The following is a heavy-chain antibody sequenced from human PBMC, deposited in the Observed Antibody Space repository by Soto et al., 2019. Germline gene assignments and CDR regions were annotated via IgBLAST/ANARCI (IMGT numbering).Heavy chain of an antibody. CDR2: ISYDGSNK. J-gene: IGHJ6*02. D-gene: IGHD3-3*01. CDR1: GFTFSSYG. CDR3: AKGSLRFLEWSGYYYGMDV. Sequence: PGGSLRLSWAASGFTFSSYGMHWVRQAPGKGLEWVAVISYDGSNKYYADSVKGRFTISRDNSKNTLYLQMNSLRAEDTAVYYCAKGSLRFLEWSGYYYGMDVWGQGTTVTVSS. V-gene: IGHV3-30*18.